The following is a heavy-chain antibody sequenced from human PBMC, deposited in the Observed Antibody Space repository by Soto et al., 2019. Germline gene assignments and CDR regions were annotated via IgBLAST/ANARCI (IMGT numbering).Heavy chain of an antibody. Sequence: GGSLKLSCAASGFTFSSYAMNWVRQAPGKGLEWVSVISGSGSSTYYADSVKGRFTISRDNSKNTLYLQMNSLRAEDTAVYYCASRSSGWYFDYWGQGTLVTVSS. J-gene: IGHJ4*02. V-gene: IGHV3-23*01. CDR3: ASRSSGWYFDY. CDR2: ISGSGSST. D-gene: IGHD6-19*01. CDR1: GFTFSSYA.